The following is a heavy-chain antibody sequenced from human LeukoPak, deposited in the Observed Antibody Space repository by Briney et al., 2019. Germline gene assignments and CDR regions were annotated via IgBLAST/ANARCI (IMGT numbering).Heavy chain of an antibody. J-gene: IGHJ6*03. CDR3: ARNIAVAGRGDYMDV. CDR2: IYYSGST. Sequence: LRFSCAASGFSFSNYEMNWVRQAPGKGLEWIGYIYYSGSTNYNPSLKSRVTISIDTSKNQFSLKLSSVTAADTAVYYCARNIAVAGRGDYMDVWGKGATVTISS. CDR1: GFSFSNYE. D-gene: IGHD6-19*01. V-gene: IGHV4-59*08.